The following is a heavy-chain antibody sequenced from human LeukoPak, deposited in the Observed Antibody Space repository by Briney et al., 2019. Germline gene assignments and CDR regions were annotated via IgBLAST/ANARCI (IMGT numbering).Heavy chain of an antibody. J-gene: IGHJ4*02. D-gene: IGHD6-6*01. CDR3: ARAPRSSRSSSPFRYYFDY. V-gene: IGHV1-8*03. CDR1: GYTFTGYY. Sequence: ASVKVSCKASGYTFTGYYMHWVRQAPGQGLEWMGWMNPNSGNTGYAQKFQGRVTITRNTSISTAYMELSSLRSGDTAVYYCARAPRSSRSSSPFRYYFDYWGQGTLVTVSS. CDR2: MNPNSGNT.